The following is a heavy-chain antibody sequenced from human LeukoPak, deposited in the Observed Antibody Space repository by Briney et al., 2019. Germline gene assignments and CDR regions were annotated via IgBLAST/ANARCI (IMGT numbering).Heavy chain of an antibody. CDR2: IYTSGST. CDR1: GGSISSGSYY. V-gene: IGHV4-61*02. Sequence: SETLSLTCTVSGGSISSGSYYWSWIRQPAGKGLEWIGRIYTSGSTNYNPSLKSRVTISVDTSKNQFSLRLTSVTAADTAVYYCARQTGSGLFILPGGQGTLVTVTS. CDR3: ARQTGSGLFILP. J-gene: IGHJ4*02. D-gene: IGHD3/OR15-3a*01.